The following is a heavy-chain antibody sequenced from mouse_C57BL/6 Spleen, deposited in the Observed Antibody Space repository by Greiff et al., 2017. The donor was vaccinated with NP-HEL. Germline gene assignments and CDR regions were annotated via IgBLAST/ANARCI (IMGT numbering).Heavy chain of an antibody. V-gene: IGHV1-59*01. Sequence: QVQLQQPGAELVRPGTSVKLSCKASGYTFTSYWMHWVKQRPGQGLEWIGVIDPSDSYTNYNQKFKGKATLTVDTSSSTAYMQLSSLTSEDSAVYYCARNLDYYGSSYPTWFAYWGQGTLVTVSA. J-gene: IGHJ3*01. CDR1: GYTFTSYW. CDR2: IDPSDSYT. CDR3: ARNLDYYGSSYPTWFAY. D-gene: IGHD1-1*01.